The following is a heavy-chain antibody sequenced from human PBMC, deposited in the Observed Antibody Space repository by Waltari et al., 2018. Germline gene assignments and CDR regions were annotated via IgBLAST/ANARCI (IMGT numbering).Heavy chain of an antibody. D-gene: IGHD6-6*01. Sequence: QVQLQQWGTRVLKPSEALYLTCAVHGGSFSGDFWAWIRQPPGKGREWIGEINHDGKTNYNPSRKSRVSISADMSKNQFSLKVTSVTAADTAVYYCASPAGRYSRSPFFDYWGQGTLVTVSS. V-gene: IGHV4-34*01. CDR3: ASPAGRYSRSPFFDY. CDR2: INHDGKT. J-gene: IGHJ4*02. CDR1: GGSFSGDF.